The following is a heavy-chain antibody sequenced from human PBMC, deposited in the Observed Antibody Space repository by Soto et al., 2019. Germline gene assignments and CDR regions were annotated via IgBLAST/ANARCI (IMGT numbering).Heavy chain of an antibody. CDR2: ISGSADST. CDR3: AKTRGAMIYAISVYGMDV. J-gene: IGHJ6*02. Sequence: EVQLLESGGGFIHPGGSLRLSCAASGFSFSSVAMNWVRQAPGKGLEWVSIISGSADSTFYADSVKGRFTISRDNSKSTLYLQINSLRAEDTAVYYCAKTRGAMIYAISVYGMDVWGQGTTVTVSS. CDR1: GFSFSSVA. V-gene: IGHV3-23*01. D-gene: IGHD2-8*01.